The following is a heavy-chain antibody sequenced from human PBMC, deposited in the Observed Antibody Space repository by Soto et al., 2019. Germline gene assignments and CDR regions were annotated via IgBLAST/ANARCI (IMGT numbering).Heavy chain of an antibody. CDR2: LYYSGRT. Sequence: TLSITSPDVEGSLCTVIYNRIWGRQPPGKVLEWIGYLYYSGRTYYNPSLKSRVTISVDTSKNQSSLKLSSVPAADTAVYYCARGGERWIQLFDPWGQGTLVTVSS. D-gene: IGHD5-18*01. J-gene: IGHJ5*02. CDR1: EGSLCTVIYN. CDR3: ARGGERWIQLFDP. V-gene: IGHV4-31*03.